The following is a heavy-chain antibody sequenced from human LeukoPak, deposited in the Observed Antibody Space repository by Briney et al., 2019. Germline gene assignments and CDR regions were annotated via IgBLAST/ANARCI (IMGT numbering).Heavy chain of an antibody. D-gene: IGHD3-22*01. Sequence: SETLSLTCTVSGGSISSGDFYWSWIRQHPGKGLEWIGYIYYSGSTYYNPSLKSRVNISLDTSKNQFSLNLSSVTAADTAVYYCARVPYDGSGYRTDYWGQGTLVIVSS. CDR3: ARVPYDGSGYRTDY. CDR1: GGSISSGDFY. J-gene: IGHJ4*02. CDR2: IYYSGST. V-gene: IGHV4-31*03.